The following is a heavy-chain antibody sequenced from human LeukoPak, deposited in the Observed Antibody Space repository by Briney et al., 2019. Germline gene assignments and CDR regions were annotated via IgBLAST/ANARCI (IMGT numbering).Heavy chain of an antibody. CDR3: ARDLTVAGTGDWFDP. J-gene: IGHJ5*02. D-gene: IGHD6-19*01. V-gene: IGHV4-4*07. CDR1: GDXISSYY. CDR2: IYTSEST. Sequence: PSETLSLTCTVSGDXISSYYCSWIRQPAGKGLEWIGRIYTSESTNYNPSLKSRVTMSVDTSKNQFSLKLSSVTAADTAVYYCARDLTVAGTGDWFDPWGQGTLVTVSS.